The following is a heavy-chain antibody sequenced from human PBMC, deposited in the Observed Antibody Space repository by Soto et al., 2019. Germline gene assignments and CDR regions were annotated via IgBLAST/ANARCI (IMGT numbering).Heavy chain of an antibody. CDR3: ARNGGRIAAAGPHYYYYGMDV. Sequence: RGESLKISCKGSGYSFTSYWIGWVRQMPGKGLEWMGIIYPGDSDTRYSPSFQGQVTISADKSISTAYLQWSSLKASDTAMYYCARNGGRIAAAGPHYYYYGMDVLGQGTTVTVSS. CDR1: GYSFTSYW. D-gene: IGHD6-13*01. V-gene: IGHV5-51*01. CDR2: IYPGDSDT. J-gene: IGHJ6*02.